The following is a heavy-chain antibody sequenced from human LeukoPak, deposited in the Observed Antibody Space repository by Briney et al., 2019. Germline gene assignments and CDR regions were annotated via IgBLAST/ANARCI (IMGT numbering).Heavy chain of an antibody. V-gene: IGHV3-23*01. CDR3: AKGGTTMIVVAYDY. J-gene: IGHJ4*02. Sequence: PGGSLRLSCAASGFTFSSYAVSWGRQAPGKGLELVSAISESSGSTYYADSVKGRFTISRDNSKNTLYLQMNSLRTEDTAVYYCAKGGTTMIVVAYDYWGQGTLVTVSS. D-gene: IGHD3-22*01. CDR2: ISESSGST. CDR1: GFTFSSYA.